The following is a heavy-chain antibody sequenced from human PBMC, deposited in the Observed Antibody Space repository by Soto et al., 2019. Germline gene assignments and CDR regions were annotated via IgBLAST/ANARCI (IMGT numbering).Heavy chain of an antibody. J-gene: IGHJ5*02. D-gene: IGHD3-10*01. Sequence: ASVKVSCKASGYTFTSYGISWVRQAPGQGLEWMGWISAYNGNTNYAQKLQGRVTMTTDTSTSTAYMELRSLRSDDTAVYYCARVYGSGSSPRHPKPNNWLDPWGQGTLVTFSS. CDR3: ARVYGSGSSPRHPKPNNWLDP. CDR2: ISAYNGNT. CDR1: GYTFTSYG. V-gene: IGHV1-18*01.